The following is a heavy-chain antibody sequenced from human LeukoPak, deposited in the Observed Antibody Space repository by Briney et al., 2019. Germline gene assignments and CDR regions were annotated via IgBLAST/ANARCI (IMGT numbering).Heavy chain of an antibody. Sequence: SETLSLTCTVSGGSISSGSYYWSWIRQPAGKGLEWIGRIYTSGSTNYNPSLKSRVTISVDTSKNQFSLKLSSVTAADTAVYYCARVRIAAAGTPGGWFDPWGQGTLVTVSS. CDR1: GGSISSGSYY. D-gene: IGHD6-13*01. CDR2: IYTSGST. V-gene: IGHV4-61*02. J-gene: IGHJ5*02. CDR3: ARVRIAAAGTPGGWFDP.